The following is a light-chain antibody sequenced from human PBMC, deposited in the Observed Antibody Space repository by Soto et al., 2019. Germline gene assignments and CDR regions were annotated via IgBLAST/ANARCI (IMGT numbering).Light chain of an antibody. CDR1: QSITRW. J-gene: IGKJ1*01. V-gene: IGKV1-5*01. CDR2: DAS. CDR3: QPYKSYWT. Sequence: DIQMTQSPSTLSASVGDRVTITCRARQSITRWLAWYQQKPGKAPKLLIYDASTLETGVPSRFSGSGSGTESTLTLSSMQTDHSPNYYCQPYKSYWTFGQGTKVDIK.